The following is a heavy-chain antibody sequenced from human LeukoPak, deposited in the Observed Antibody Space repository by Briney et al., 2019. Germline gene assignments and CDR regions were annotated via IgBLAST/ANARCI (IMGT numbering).Heavy chain of an antibody. J-gene: IGHJ3*02. D-gene: IGHD3-16*01. CDR1: GGSFSGYY. V-gene: IGHV4-34*01. Sequence: KSSETLSLTCAVYGGSFSGYYWSWIRQPPGKGLEWIGEINHSGSTNYNPSLKSRVTISVDTSKNQFSLKLSSVTAADTAVYYCASQGGAFDIWGQGTMVTVSS. CDR2: INHSGST. CDR3: ASQGGAFDI.